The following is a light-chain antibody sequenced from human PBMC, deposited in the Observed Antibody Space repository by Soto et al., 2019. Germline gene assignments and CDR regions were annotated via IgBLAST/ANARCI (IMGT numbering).Light chain of an antibody. V-gene: IGKV3-11*01. CDR3: HQRSTCPLT. Sequence: EIVLTQSPATLSLSPGEGAALSCRASQSVSRFLAWYQQKPGQAPRLLIYGASNRATGIPTRFSGSGSGTDFTLTISSLEAEDFALYYCHQRSTCPLTFGGWTKVEIK. J-gene: IGKJ4*01. CDR1: QSVSRF. CDR2: GAS.